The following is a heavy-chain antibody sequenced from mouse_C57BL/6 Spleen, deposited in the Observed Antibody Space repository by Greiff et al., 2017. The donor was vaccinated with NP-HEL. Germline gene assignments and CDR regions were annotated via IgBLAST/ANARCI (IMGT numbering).Heavy chain of an antibody. CDR3: ARRTTVGDWYFDV. Sequence: VKLMESGAELARPGASVKMSCKASGYTFTSYTTHWVKQRPGQGLEWIGYINPSSGYTKYNQKFKDKATLTADKSSSTAYMQLSSLTSEDSAVYYCARRTTVGDWYFDVWGTGTTVTVSS. CDR2: INPSSGYT. J-gene: IGHJ1*03. D-gene: IGHD1-1*01. V-gene: IGHV1-4*01. CDR1: GYTFTSYT.